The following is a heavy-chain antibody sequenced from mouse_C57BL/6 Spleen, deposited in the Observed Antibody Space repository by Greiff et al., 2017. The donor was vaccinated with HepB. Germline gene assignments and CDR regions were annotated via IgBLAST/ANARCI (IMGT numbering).Heavy chain of an antibody. CDR3: ARGDYDVIYYAMDY. J-gene: IGHJ4*01. CDR2: IYPGDGDT. Sequence: QVQLKQSGPELVKPGASVKISCKASGYAFSSSWMNWVKQRPGKGLEWIGRIYPGDGDTNYNGKFKGKATLTADKSSSTAYMQLSSLTSEDSAVYVCARGDYDVIYYAMDYWGQGTSVTVSS. CDR1: GYAFSSSW. V-gene: IGHV1-82*01. D-gene: IGHD2-4*01.